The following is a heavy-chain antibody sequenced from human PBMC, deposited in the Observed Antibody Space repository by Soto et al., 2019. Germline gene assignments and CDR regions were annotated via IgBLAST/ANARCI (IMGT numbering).Heavy chain of an antibody. V-gene: IGHV3-23*04. CDR3: AKDRVYDSSGYFYQDAFDI. Sequence: EVQLVESGGGLVQPGGSLRLSCLASGFTFSAYGMNWVRQAPGKGLEWVSAISGSGGSTYYADSVKGRFTISRDNSKNTLYLQMNSLRAEDTAVYYCAKDRVYDSSGYFYQDAFDIWGQGTMVTVSS. CDR2: ISGSGGST. CDR1: GFTFSAYG. D-gene: IGHD3-22*01. J-gene: IGHJ3*02.